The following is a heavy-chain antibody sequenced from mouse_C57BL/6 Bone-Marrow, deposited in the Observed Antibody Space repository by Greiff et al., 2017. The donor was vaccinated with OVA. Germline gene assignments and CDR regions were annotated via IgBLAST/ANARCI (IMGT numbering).Heavy chain of an antibody. D-gene: IGHD1-1*01. J-gene: IGHJ1*03. V-gene: IGHV1-76*01. Sequence: VKLMESGAELVRPGASVKLSCKASGYTFTDYYINWVKQRPGQGLEWIARIYPGSGNTYYNEKFKGKATLTAEKSSSTAYMQLSSLTSEDSAVYFCARWDYYGSSPRYFDVWGTGTTVTVSS. CDR3: ARWDYYGSSPRYFDV. CDR1: GYTFTDYY. CDR2: IYPGSGNT.